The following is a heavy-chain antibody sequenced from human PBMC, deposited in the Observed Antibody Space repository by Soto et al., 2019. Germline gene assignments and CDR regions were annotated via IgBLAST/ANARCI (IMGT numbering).Heavy chain of an antibody. V-gene: IGHV1-69*12. CDR2: IIPIFGTA. CDR3: ASGAGYSSYVLIADH. Sequence: QVQLVQSGAEVKKPGSSVKVSCKASGGTFSSYAISWVRQAPGQGLEWMGGIIPIFGTANYAQKFQGRVTIXXDXSXXTAYMELSSLRSEDTAVYYCASGAGYSSYVLIADHWGQGTLVTVSS. CDR1: GGTFSSYA. J-gene: IGHJ4*02. D-gene: IGHD6-13*01.